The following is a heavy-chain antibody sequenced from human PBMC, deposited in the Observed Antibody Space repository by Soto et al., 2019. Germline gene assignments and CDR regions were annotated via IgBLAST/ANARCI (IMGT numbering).Heavy chain of an antibody. V-gene: IGHV3-30*18. D-gene: IGHD2-15*01. Sequence: AGSLRLSCEASGFAFSSYAMHWVRQAPGKGLEWVGVISYDGNYIYYADSVKGRFTINRDNSKNTLYVQVNSLRTEGTAVYYCTKGILSASIGPYAMDVWGEGTKVTVSS. J-gene: IGHJ6*04. CDR2: ISYDGNYI. CDR1: GFAFSSYA. CDR3: TKGILSASIGPYAMDV.